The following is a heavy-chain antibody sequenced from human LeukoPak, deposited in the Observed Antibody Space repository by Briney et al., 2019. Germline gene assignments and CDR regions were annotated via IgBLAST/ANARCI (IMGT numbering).Heavy chain of an antibody. CDR1: GGTFSRYA. Sequence: ASVKVSCKASGGTFSRYAISWVRQAPGQGLEWMGWINPNSGGTNYAQKFQGRVTMTRDTSISTAYMELSRLRSDDTAVYYCARDSSWDIVLMVYAIWGQGTLVTVSS. CDR2: INPNSGGT. D-gene: IGHD2-8*01. J-gene: IGHJ4*02. V-gene: IGHV1-2*02. CDR3: ARDSSWDIVLMVYAI.